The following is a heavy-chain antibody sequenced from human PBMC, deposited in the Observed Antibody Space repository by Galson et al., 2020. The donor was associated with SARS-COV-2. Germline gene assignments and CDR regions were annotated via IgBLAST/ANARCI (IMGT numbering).Heavy chain of an antibody. CDR1: GYNFNNYW. J-gene: IGHJ4*02. CDR2: IDPGDSHT. CDR3: GRSTYTYGSGSLDF. D-gene: IGHD3-10*01. Sequence: GESLKISCKVSGYNFNNYWIAWVRQMPGKGLEWMGIIDPGDSHTTYSPSFHGQVTISVDKTISTAYLQWSSLAASDTALYYCGRSTYTYGSGSLDFWGQGTLVTVSS. V-gene: IGHV5-51*01.